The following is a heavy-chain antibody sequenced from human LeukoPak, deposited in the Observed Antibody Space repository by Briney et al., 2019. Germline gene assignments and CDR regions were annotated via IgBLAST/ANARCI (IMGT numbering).Heavy chain of an antibody. CDR1: GFTFSSYA. Sequence: GGSLRLSCAASGFTFSSYAMSWVRQAPGKGLEWVSAISGDGGSTYYADSVKGRFTISRDNSKNTLYLQMNSLRAEDTAVYYCAKWARDCSSTSCYMRYWGQGTLVTVSS. CDR2: ISGDGGST. V-gene: IGHV3-23*01. J-gene: IGHJ4*02. D-gene: IGHD2-2*02. CDR3: AKWARDCSSTSCYMRY.